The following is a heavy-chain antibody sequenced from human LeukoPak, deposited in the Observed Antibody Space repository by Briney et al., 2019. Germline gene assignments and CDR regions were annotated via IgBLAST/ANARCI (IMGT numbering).Heavy chain of an antibody. V-gene: IGHV3-7*01. J-gene: IGHJ4*02. Sequence: GRSLRLSCAASGFTFSSYAMSWVRQAPGKGLEWVANIKQDGSVKYYVDSVKGRFTISRDNAKNSLYLQMNSLRAEDTAVYYCARNLGGSDSYWGQGTLVTVSS. CDR1: GFTFSSYA. CDR3: ARNLGGSDSY. CDR2: IKQDGSVK. D-gene: IGHD1-26*01.